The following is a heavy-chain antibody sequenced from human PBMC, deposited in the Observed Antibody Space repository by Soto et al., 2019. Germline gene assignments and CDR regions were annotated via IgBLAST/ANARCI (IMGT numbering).Heavy chain of an antibody. Sequence: SETLSLTCTVSGASISGYYWSWIRKSAGKGLEWIGRIYATGTTDYNPSLKSRVMMSVDTSKKQFSLKLRSVTAADTAVYYCVRDGTKTLRDWFDPWGQGISVTVAS. J-gene: IGHJ5*02. CDR3: VRDGTKTLRDWFDP. V-gene: IGHV4-4*07. D-gene: IGHD1-1*01. CDR1: GASISGYY. CDR2: IYATGTT.